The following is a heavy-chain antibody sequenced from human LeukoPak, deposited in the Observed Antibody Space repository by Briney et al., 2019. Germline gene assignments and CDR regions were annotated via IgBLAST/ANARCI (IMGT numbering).Heavy chain of an antibody. V-gene: IGHV3-30*03. D-gene: IGHD3-9*01. CDR2: ISYDGSNK. CDR1: GFTFSSYG. Sequence: PGGSLRLSCAASGFTFSSYGMHWVRQAPGKGLEWVAVISYDGSNKYYADSVQGRFTISRDNSKNTLYLQMNSLRDEDTAVYYCARGGDILTGYYHRLEYWGQGTLVTVSS. CDR3: ARGGDILTGYYHRLEY. J-gene: IGHJ4*02.